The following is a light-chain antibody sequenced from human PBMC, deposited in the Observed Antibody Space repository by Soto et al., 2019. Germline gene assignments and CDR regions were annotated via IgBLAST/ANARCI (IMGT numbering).Light chain of an antibody. Sequence: VLTQSPARLSLSPGERATLSCRAGQSVSDYLAWYQQKPGQPPRLLFFDASNRATGVPDRFSAGGSGTDFTIIISSLETGNFVVYYCQQSVNWPHTFGGLPKLEI. CDR3: QQSVNWPHT. CDR2: DAS. CDR1: QSVSDY. J-gene: IGKJ4*01. V-gene: IGKV3-11*01.